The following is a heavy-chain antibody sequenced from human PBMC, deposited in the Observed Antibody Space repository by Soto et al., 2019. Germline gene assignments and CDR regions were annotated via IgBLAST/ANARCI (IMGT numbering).Heavy chain of an antibody. D-gene: IGHD3-10*01. CDR3: ARDGALWFGDYNWFDP. V-gene: IGHV1-69*13. Sequence: GASVKVSCKASGGTFSSYAISWVRQAPGQGLEWMGGIIPIFGTANYAQKFQGRVTITADESTGTAYMELSSLRSEDTAVYYCARDGALWFGDYNWFDPWGQGTLVTVSS. J-gene: IGHJ5*02. CDR2: IIPIFGTA. CDR1: GGTFSSYA.